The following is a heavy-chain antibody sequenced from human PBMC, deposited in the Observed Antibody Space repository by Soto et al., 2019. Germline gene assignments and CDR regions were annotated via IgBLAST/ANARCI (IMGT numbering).Heavy chain of an antibody. Sequence: GGSLRLSCAASGFSFSSYGMHWVRQAPGKGLEWVAVIWHDGSKKYYADSVKGRLIISRDNSKNTLYVQINSLRAEDTAVYFCALGSIVAAEYGMDVWGQGTTVTVSS. D-gene: IGHD6-13*01. V-gene: IGHV3-33*01. CDR3: ALGSIVAAEYGMDV. CDR1: GFSFSSYG. CDR2: IWHDGSKK. J-gene: IGHJ6*02.